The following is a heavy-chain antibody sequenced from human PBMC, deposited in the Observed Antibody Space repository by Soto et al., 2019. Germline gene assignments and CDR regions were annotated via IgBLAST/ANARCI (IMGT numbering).Heavy chain of an antibody. Sequence: SETLSLTCTVSGGSISSGGYYWSWIRQHPGKGLEWIGYIYYSGSTYYNPSLKSRVTISVDTSKNQFSLKLSSVTAADTAVYYCARVSAWNDRVYNWFDPWGQGTLVTVSS. J-gene: IGHJ5*02. CDR1: GGSISSGGYY. CDR3: ARVSAWNDRVYNWFDP. V-gene: IGHV4-31*03. D-gene: IGHD1-1*01. CDR2: IYYSGST.